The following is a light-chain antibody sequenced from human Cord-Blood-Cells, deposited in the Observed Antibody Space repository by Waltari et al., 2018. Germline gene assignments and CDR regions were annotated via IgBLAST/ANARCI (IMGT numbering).Light chain of an antibody. CDR1: QSVSSSY. CDR3: QQYGSSPFT. J-gene: IGKJ3*01. Sequence: EIVLTQSPGTLSLSPGERVTLSCRASQSVSSSYLAWYQQKPGQAPRLLSYGASRRATGIPDRFSGSGAGTDFTLTISRLEPEDFAVYYCQQYGSSPFTFGPGTKVDIK. V-gene: IGKV3-20*01. CDR2: GAS.